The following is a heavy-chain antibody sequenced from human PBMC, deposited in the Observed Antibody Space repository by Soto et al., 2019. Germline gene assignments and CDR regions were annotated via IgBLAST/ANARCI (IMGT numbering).Heavy chain of an antibody. J-gene: IGHJ4*02. CDR3: ARGRDFKTPHY. CDR2: ISYDGSNK. V-gene: IGHV3-30-3*01. CDR1: GFTFSSYA. Sequence: SLRLSCAASGFTFSSYAMHWVRQAPGKGLEWVAVISYDGSNKYYADSVKGRFTISRDNSKNTLYLQMNSLRAEDTAVYYCARGRDFKTPHYWGQGTLVTVSS.